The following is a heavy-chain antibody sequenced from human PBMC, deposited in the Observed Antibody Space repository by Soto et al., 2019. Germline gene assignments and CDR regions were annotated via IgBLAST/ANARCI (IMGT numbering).Heavy chain of an antibody. J-gene: IGHJ4*02. CDR3: ARDLGRGRYFDY. CDR2: IGHDGDFQ. Sequence: QVHLVESGGGVVQPGTSVRLSCAASGFAFNVWGMHWVRQAPGKGLEWVGVIGHDGDFQDYADTLKGRFTISRDNSKNPLYLHLNSLRVEVTALYYCARDLGRGRYFDYWGQGALVTVSS. V-gene: IGHV3-33*01. CDR1: GFAFNVWG. D-gene: IGHD7-27*01.